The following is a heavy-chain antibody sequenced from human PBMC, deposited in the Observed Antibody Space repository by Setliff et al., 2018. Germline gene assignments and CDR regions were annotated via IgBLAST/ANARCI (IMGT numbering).Heavy chain of an antibody. CDR3: ARDAKIEAIHNPYYFDY. CDR1: GFTFSSYS. D-gene: IGHD1-20*01. Sequence: GGSLRLSCAASGFTFSSYSMNWVRQAPGKGLEWVSYISSSSSTIYYAESVQGRFTISRDNSKNTLYLQMRSLRLEDTAVYYCARDAKIEAIHNPYYFDYWGQGTLVTVSS. J-gene: IGHJ4*02. V-gene: IGHV3-48*01. CDR2: ISSSSSTI.